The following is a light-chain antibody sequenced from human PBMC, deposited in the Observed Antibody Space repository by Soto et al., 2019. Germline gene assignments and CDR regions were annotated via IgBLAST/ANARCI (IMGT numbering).Light chain of an antibody. CDR2: DAS. V-gene: IGKV1-33*01. CDR1: QDIDNF. Sequence: DIQLTQSPSSLSASLGDRVTITCQASQDIDNFLNWYQHKPGAAPKLLIYDASTLAPGVPSRFSGTESGADFTFTISSLQPEDIATYYCQLYHCLPITFGPGGLLEN. J-gene: IGKJ5*01. CDR3: QLYHCLPIT.